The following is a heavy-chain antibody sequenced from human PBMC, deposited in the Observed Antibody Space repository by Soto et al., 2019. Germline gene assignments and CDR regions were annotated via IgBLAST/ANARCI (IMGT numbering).Heavy chain of an antibody. J-gene: IGHJ4*02. V-gene: IGHV3-73*01. Sequence: GGSLRLSCAASGFTFSGSAMHWVRQASGKGLEWVGRIRSKANSYATAYAASVKGRFTISRDDSKNTAYLQMNSLKTEDTAVYYCTRHLGYYDSSGPSDYWGQGTLVTVSS. CDR3: TRHLGYYDSSGPSDY. CDR1: GFTFSGSA. CDR2: IRSKANSYAT. D-gene: IGHD3-22*01.